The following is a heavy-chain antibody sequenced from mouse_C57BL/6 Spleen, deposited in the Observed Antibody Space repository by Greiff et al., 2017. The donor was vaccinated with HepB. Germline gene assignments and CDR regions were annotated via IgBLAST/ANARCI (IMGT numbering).Heavy chain of an antibody. V-gene: IGHV1-31*01. CDR2: IYPYNGVS. J-gene: IGHJ3*01. Sequence: EVNVVESGPELVKPGASVKISCKASGYSFTGYYMHWVKQSHGNILDWIGYIYPYNGVSSYNQKFKGKATLTVDKSSSTAYMELRSLTSEDSAVYYCARPFGYYGSSPFAYWGQGTLVTVSA. CDR1: GYSFTGYY. D-gene: IGHD1-1*01. CDR3: ARPFGYYGSSPFAY.